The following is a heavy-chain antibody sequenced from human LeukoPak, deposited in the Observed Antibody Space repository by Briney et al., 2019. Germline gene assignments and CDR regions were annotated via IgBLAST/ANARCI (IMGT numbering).Heavy chain of an antibody. D-gene: IGHD2-21*01. CDR3: ARGRGNWNYFDS. Sequence: SETLSLTCTVSGGSFNSGDYSWNWIRHSPGKGLEWFGYIYYSGSTYYTPSLRSRLTMSVDTFKSHFSLKLRSVTAADTAVYYCARGRGNWNYFDSWGQGTLVTVSS. J-gene: IGHJ4*02. CDR2: IYYSGST. V-gene: IGHV4-30-4*08. CDR1: GGSFNSGDYS.